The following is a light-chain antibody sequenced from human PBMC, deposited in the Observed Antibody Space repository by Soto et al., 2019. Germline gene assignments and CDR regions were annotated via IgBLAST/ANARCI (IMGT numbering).Light chain of an antibody. CDR2: LGS. V-gene: IGKV3-20*01. CDR1: QSVNNKY. Sequence: EIVLTQTPGTLSLSPGDRATLSCRASQSVNNKYLAWYQQKPGQAPRLLIYLGSTRASGIPDRFSGSGSGTDFTLTSRRLEPEDFAVSYWQQYDSSPRTFGQGTKVDFK. J-gene: IGKJ1*01. CDR3: QQYDSSPRT.